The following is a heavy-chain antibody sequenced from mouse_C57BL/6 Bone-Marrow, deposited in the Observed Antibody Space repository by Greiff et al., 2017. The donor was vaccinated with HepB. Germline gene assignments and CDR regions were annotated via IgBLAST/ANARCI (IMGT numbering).Heavy chain of an antibody. CDR1: GYTFTSYG. Sequence: VQLQQSGAELARPGASVKLSCKASGYTFTSYGISWVKQRTGQGLEWIGEIYPRSGNTYYNEKFKGKATLTADKSSSTAYMELRSLTSEYSAVYFCARPDAWYFDVWGTGTTVTVSS. CDR3: ARPDAWYFDV. J-gene: IGHJ1*03. CDR2: IYPRSGNT. V-gene: IGHV1-81*01.